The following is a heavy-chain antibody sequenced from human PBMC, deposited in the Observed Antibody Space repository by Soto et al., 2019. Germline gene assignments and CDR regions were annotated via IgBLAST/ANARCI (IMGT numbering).Heavy chain of an antibody. CDR2: MNPNSGDT. D-gene: IGHD4-17*01. Sequence: QVQLVQSGAEVKKPGASVKVSCKTSGYSFTSYDVTWVRQATGQGLEWMGWMNPNSGDTGFAQKFLGRVTLTRDMSITTAYMELSSLRAEDTAVYYCARVPLSDSGIDYWGQGTLVTVSS. CDR3: ARVPLSDSGIDY. V-gene: IGHV1-8*01. J-gene: IGHJ4*02. CDR1: GYSFTSYD.